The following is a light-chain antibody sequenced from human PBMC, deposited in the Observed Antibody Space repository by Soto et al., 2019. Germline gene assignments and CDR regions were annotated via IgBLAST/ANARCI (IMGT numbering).Light chain of an antibody. V-gene: IGKV1-27*01. CDR1: QGISNY. CDR2: AAS. Sequence: DIQMTQSPSSLSASVGDRVTITCRVSQGISNYLDWYQQKPGKVPKLLIYAASTLQSGVPSRFSGSGSGTDFTLTISSLQPEDVATYYCQKYNSAPHTFGQGTKLEIK. J-gene: IGKJ2*01. CDR3: QKYNSAPHT.